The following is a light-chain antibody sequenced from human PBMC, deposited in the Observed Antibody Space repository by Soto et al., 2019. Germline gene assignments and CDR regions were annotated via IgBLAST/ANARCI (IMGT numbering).Light chain of an antibody. Sequence: EIVLTQSPATLSLSPGERATLSCRASQSVSSYLAWYQQKPGQAPRLLIYGASSRATGIPDRFSGSGSGTDFTLTISSLQPEDFATYYCQQYENLPTFGQGTRLE. CDR2: GAS. J-gene: IGKJ5*01. V-gene: IGKV3-20*01. CDR3: QQYENLPT. CDR1: QSVSSY.